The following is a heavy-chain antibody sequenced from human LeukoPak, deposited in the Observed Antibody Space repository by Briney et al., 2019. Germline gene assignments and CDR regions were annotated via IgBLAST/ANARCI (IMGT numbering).Heavy chain of an antibody. CDR3: AKVRNRIAAGDWDY. V-gene: IGHV3-23*01. CDR2: ISGSGGST. D-gene: IGHD6-13*01. Sequence: PGGSLRLSCAASGFTFSSYSMSWVRQAPGKGLEWVSAISGSGGSTYYADSVKGRFTISRDNSKNTLYLQMNSLRAEDTAVYYCAKVRNRIAAGDWDYWGQGTLVTVSS. J-gene: IGHJ4*02. CDR1: GFTFSSYS.